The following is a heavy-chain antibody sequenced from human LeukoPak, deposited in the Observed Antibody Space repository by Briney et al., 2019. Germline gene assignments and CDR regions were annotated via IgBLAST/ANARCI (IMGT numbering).Heavy chain of an antibody. CDR3: AKGDSSGWYDAFDS. J-gene: IGHJ4*02. V-gene: IGHV3-9*01. Sequence: GGSLRLSCAASGFTFDDYAIHWVRQAPGKGLEWVSGISWNSGSIGYAVSVKGRFTISRDNAKNSLYLQMNSLRAEDTALYYCAKGDSSGWYDAFDSWGQGTLVTVSS. CDR2: ISWNSGSI. CDR1: GFTFDDYA. D-gene: IGHD6-19*01.